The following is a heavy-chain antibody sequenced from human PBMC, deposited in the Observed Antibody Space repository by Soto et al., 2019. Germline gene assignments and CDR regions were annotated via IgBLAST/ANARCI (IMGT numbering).Heavy chain of an antibody. D-gene: IGHD3-16*02. CDR3: ARADDYIWGSYRYGYFDY. V-gene: IGHV3-48*01. J-gene: IGHJ4*02. CDR2: ISGSGTTI. CDR1: GFTFRSHS. Sequence: EVQLVESGGGLVQPGGSLRLSCAASGFTFRSHSMNWVRQAPGKGLEWVSYISGSGTTIYYADSVKGRFTISRDSAKTSLYLQMNSLRAEDTAVYYCARADDYIWGSYRYGYFDYWGQGTLVPVSA.